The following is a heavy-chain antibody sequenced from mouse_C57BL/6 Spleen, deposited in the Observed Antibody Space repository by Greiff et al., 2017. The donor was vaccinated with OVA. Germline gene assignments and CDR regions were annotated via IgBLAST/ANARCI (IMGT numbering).Heavy chain of an antibody. Sequence: DVQLVESGGGLVKPGGSLKLSCAASGFTFSDYGMHWVRQAPEKGLEWVAYISSGSSTIYYADPVKGRFTISRDNAKNPLFLQMTSLRSEDTAMYYCARGYYYGSSYGYFDVWGTGTTVTVSS. J-gene: IGHJ1*03. D-gene: IGHD1-1*01. V-gene: IGHV5-17*01. CDR3: ARGYYYGSSYGYFDV. CDR1: GFTFSDYG. CDR2: ISSGSSTI.